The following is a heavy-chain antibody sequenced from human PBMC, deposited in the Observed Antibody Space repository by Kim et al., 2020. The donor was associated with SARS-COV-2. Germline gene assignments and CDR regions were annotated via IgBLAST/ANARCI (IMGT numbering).Heavy chain of an antibody. J-gene: IGHJ2*01. CDR2: INQDGSEK. CDR3: ARDGCQSYSV. D-gene: IGHD1-26*01. V-gene: IGHV3-7*01. CDR1: GFTFTNYY. Sequence: GGSLRLSCAASGFTFTNYYMTWVRQAPGKGLEWVANINQDGSEKYYVDSVKGRCTISRDNAKNSLYLQMNSLRGEDTAVYYCARDGCQSYSVCALGYLV.